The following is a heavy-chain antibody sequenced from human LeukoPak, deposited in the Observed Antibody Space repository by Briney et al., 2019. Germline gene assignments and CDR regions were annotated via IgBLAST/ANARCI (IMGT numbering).Heavy chain of an antibody. CDR2: LYSGGNT. Sequence: GGSLRLSCAAPGFTVSINYMSWVRQAPGKGLEWVSILYSGGNTYYADSVKGRFTISRDNSKNTLYLQMNSLRAEDTAVYYCARGWVGDNWGQGTLVTVSS. CDR1: GFTVSINY. D-gene: IGHD6-19*01. J-gene: IGHJ4*02. CDR3: ARGWVGDN. V-gene: IGHV3-53*01.